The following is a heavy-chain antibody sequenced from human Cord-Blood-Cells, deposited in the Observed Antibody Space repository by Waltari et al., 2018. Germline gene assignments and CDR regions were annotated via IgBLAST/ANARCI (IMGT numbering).Heavy chain of an antibody. D-gene: IGHD6-13*01. CDR2: IYSGGST. Sequence: EVQLVESGGGLIQPGGSLRLSCAASGCTVSSNSISWARQAPGKGLEWVSVIYSGGSTYYADSVKGRFTISRDNSKNTLYLQMNSLRAEDTAVYYCARAALIAAALDYWGQGTLVTVSS. CDR1: GCTVSSNS. CDR3: ARAALIAAALDY. J-gene: IGHJ4*02. V-gene: IGHV3-53*01.